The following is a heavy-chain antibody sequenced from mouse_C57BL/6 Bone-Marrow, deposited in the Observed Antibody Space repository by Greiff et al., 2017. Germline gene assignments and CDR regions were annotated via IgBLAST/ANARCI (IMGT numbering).Heavy chain of an antibody. V-gene: IGHV1-59*01. CDR2: IDPSDSYT. CDR1: GYTFTSYW. Sequence: VQLQQPGAELVRPGTSVKLSCKASGYTFTSYWMHWVKQRPGQGLEWIGVIDPSDSYTNYNQKFKGKATLTVDTSSSTAYMQLSSLTSEDSAVYYCAVDLTGRGFDYWGQGTTLTVSS. D-gene: IGHD4-1*01. CDR3: AVDLTGRGFDY. J-gene: IGHJ2*01.